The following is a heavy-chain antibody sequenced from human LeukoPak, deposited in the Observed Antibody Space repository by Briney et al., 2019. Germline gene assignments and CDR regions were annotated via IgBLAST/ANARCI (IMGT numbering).Heavy chain of an antibody. CDR3: VNSAGYVGDAFDI. D-gene: IGHD3-9*01. CDR2: ISSNGGST. CDR1: GFTFSSYA. V-gene: IGHV3-64D*06. J-gene: IGHJ3*02. Sequence: GGSLRLSCSASGFTFSSYAMHWVRQAPGKGLEYVSAISSNGGSTHYADSVKGRFTISRDNSKNTLYLQMSSLRAEDTAVYYCVNSAGYVGDAFDIWGQGTMVTVSS.